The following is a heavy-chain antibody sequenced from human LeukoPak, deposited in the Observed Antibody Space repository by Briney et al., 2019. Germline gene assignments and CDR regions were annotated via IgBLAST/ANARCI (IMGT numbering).Heavy chain of an antibody. Sequence: SVKVSCKASGGTFSSYAISWVRQAPGQGLEWMGGIIPIFGTANYAQKFQGRVTITADESTSTAYMELSRLRSEDTAVYYCARGTTRVNPYDLWSGYPRGCFDYWGQGTLVTVSS. CDR2: IIPIFGTA. J-gene: IGHJ4*02. CDR3: ARGTTRVNPYDLWSGYPRGCFDY. V-gene: IGHV1-69*01. CDR1: GGTFSSYA. D-gene: IGHD3-3*01.